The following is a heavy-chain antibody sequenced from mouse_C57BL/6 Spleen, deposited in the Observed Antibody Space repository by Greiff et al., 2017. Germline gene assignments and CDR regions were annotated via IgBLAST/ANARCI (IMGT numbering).Heavy chain of an antibody. CDR3: ARDDLCFDY. J-gene: IGHJ2*01. D-gene: IGHD2-3*01. CDR2: ISDGGSYT. CDR1: GFTFSSYA. V-gene: IGHV5-4*01. Sequence: EVKLVESGGGLVKPGGSLKLSCAASGFTFSSYAMSWVRQTPEKRLEWVATISDGGSYTYYPDNVKGRFTISRDNAKNNLYLQMSHLKSEDTAMYYCARDDLCFDYWGQGTTLTVSS.